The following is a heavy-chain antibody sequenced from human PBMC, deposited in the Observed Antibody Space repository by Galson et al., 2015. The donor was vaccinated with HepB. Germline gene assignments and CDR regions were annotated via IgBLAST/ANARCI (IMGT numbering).Heavy chain of an antibody. D-gene: IGHD1-26*01. J-gene: IGHJ3*02. V-gene: IGHV3-30-3*01. Sequence: SLRLSCAASGFTFSSYAMHWVRQAPGKGLEWVAVISYDGSNKYYVNSVKGRFTISRDNSKNTLYLQMNSLRAEDTAVYYCARDTGGELLGRGAFDIWGQGTMVTVAS. CDR3: ARDTGGELLGRGAFDI. CDR1: GFTFSSYA. CDR2: ISYDGSNK.